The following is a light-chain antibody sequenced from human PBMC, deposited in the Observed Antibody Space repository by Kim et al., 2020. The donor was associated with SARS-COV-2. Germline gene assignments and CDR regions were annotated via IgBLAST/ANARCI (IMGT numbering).Light chain of an antibody. V-gene: IGLV2-14*04. CDR1: SSDVGGYDY. J-gene: IGLJ3*02. Sequence: GRSITISSTGTSSDVGGYDYVSWYQQHPGKAPKVMIYDVDKRPSGVSNRFSGSKSGNTASLTISGLQAEDEADYFCSSYTISTTWVFGGGTQLTVL. CDR3: SSYTISTTWV. CDR2: DVD.